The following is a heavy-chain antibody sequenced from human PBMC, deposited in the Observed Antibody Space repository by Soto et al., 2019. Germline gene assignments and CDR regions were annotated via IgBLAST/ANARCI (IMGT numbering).Heavy chain of an antibody. V-gene: IGHV3-30*03. J-gene: IGHJ4*02. Sequence: QVQLVESGGGVVQPGRSLRLSCAASGFTFSSYGMHWVRQAPGKGLEGVAVISYDGSNKYYADSVKGRFTISRDNSKNTLYLQMNSLRAEDTAVYYCAQARFLEWLLDYWGQGTLVTVSS. CDR1: GFTFSSYG. CDR3: AQARFLEWLLDY. D-gene: IGHD3-3*01. CDR2: ISYDGSNK.